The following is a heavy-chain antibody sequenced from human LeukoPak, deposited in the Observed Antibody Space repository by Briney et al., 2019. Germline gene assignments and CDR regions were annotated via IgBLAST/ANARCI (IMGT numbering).Heavy chain of an antibody. J-gene: IGHJ4*02. Sequence: RGESLKISCKGSEYRFSSYWIGWVRQMPGKGLEWMGFIWPGDSNTRYSPSFQGQVTISADKSVSTAYLQWSSLKASDTAMYYCARRPAASSSWDSWGQGTLVTVSS. D-gene: IGHD6-13*01. CDR1: EYRFSSYW. V-gene: IGHV5-51*01. CDR3: ARRPAASSSWDS. CDR2: IWPGDSNT.